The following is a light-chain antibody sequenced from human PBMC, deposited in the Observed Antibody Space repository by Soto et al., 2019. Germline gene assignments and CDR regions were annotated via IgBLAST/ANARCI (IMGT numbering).Light chain of an antibody. CDR2: DAS. Sequence: DVQMSQSHSNLSASVGDRVTITCRASQSISSWLAWYQQKPGKAPKLLIYDASNLESGVPSRFSGSGSGTEFTLTISSLQPDDFATYYCQHSNIYPITFGQGTRLEIK. V-gene: IGKV1-5*01. CDR3: QHSNIYPIT. J-gene: IGKJ5*01. CDR1: QSISSW.